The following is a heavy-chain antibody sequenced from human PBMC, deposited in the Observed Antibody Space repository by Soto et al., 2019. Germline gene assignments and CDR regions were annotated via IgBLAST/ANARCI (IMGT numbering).Heavy chain of an antibody. CDR3: ARVNLEGNNANIDY. V-gene: IGHV4-38-2*01. J-gene: IGHJ4*02. D-gene: IGHD2-2*01. Sequence: SETLSLTCAVSGYSISSGYHWGWIRQPPGKGLEWIGTIYHSGTTYYIPSLENRLAISLDTSKNQFSLQLTSVTASDTAVYYCARVNLEGNNANIDYWGQGALVTVSS. CDR2: IYHSGTT. CDR1: GYSISSGYH.